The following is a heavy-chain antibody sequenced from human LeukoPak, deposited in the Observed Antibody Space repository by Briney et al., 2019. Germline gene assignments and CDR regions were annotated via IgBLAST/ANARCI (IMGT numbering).Heavy chain of an antibody. CDR2: IKGDGSEK. CDR3: ARARLSFTRGIGANYFDY. CDR1: GFTFNSYS. V-gene: IGHV3-7*01. J-gene: IGHJ4*02. Sequence: PGGSLRLSCAASGFTFNSYSMNWVRQAPGKGLEWVANIKGDGSEKYYVDSVKGRFSISRDNAKNFLYLQVNSLRADDTAVYYCARARLSFTRGIGANYFDYWGQGTPVTVSS. D-gene: IGHD2-15*01.